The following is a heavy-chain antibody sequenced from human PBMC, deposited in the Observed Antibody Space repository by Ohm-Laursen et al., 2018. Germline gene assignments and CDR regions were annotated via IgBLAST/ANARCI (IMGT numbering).Heavy chain of an antibody. CDR1: GFTFSSYS. CDR3: AKVYYCSGGSCYSWELTNGFDI. V-gene: IGHV3-23*01. D-gene: IGHD2-15*01. J-gene: IGHJ3*02. CDR2: ISGSGGST. Sequence: SLRLSCAASGFTFSSYSMNWVRQAPGKGLEWVSAISGSGGSTYYADSVKGRFTISRDNSKNTLYLQMNSLRAEDTAVYYCAKVYYCSGGSCYSWELTNGFDIWGQGTMVTVSS.